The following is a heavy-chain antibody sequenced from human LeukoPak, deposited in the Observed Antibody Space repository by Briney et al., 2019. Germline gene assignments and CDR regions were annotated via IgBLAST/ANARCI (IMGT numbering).Heavy chain of an antibody. CDR3: ARDRIVVRYFDWSPPEVDYYYGMDV. CDR2: IYYSGST. J-gene: IGHJ6*02. V-gene: IGHV4-39*07. D-gene: IGHD3-9*01. Sequence: SETLSLTCTVSGGSISSSSYYWGWIRQPPGKGLEWIGSIYYSGSTYYNPSLKSRVTISVDTSKNQFSLKLSSVTAADTAVYYCARDRIVVRYFDWSPPEVDYYYGMDVWGQGTTVTVSS. CDR1: GGSISSSSYY.